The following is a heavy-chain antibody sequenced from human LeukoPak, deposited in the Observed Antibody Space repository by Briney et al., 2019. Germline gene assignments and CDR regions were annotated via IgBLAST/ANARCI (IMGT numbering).Heavy chain of an antibody. CDR2: ILSSSTI. V-gene: IGHV3-69-1*01. CDR3: ARMYSSSRPFDY. D-gene: IGHD6-13*01. Sequence: GGSLRLSCAASGFTFSDYYMSWIRQAPGKGLEWVSYILSSSTIYYADSVKGRFTISRDNAKNSLYLQMNSLRAEDTAVYYCARMYSSSRPFDYWGQGTLVTVSS. J-gene: IGHJ4*02. CDR1: GFTFSDYY.